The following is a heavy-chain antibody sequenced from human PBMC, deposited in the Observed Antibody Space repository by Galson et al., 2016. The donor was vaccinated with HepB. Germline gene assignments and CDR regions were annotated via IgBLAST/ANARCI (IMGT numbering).Heavy chain of an antibody. CDR2: IYSSGMT. Sequence: TLSLTCTVSGGSISSGGYYWTWVRQRPGKGLEWIGYIYSSGMTYYNPSLESRIVIFAETYKNQFSLKLSSVTAADTAFYYCARGGPDFGDFQWGQGTLITVSS. CDR3: ARGGPDFGDFQ. J-gene: IGHJ4*02. D-gene: IGHD4-17*01. CDR1: GGSISSGGYY. V-gene: IGHV4-31*03.